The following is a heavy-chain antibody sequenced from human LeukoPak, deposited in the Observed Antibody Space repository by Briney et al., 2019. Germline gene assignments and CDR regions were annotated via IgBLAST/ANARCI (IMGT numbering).Heavy chain of an antibody. Sequence: GGSLRLSCAASGFTFSSYELNWVRQAPGKGLEWVSYISDIGSTQHYADSVKGRFTISRDNAKNSLYLQMNSLTAEDTGVYYCARDRSKVTAYDDALDMWGQGAMVIVSS. CDR2: ISDIGSTQ. J-gene: IGHJ3*02. CDR1: GFTFSSYE. CDR3: ARDRSKVTAYDDALDM. V-gene: IGHV3-48*03. D-gene: IGHD2-21*02.